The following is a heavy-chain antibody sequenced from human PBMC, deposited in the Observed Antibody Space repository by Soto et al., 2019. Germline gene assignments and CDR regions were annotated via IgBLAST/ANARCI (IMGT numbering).Heavy chain of an antibody. CDR3: ARDLSIVLMVYAISGYFDY. V-gene: IGHV3-21*01. Sequence: PGGSLRLSCAASGFTFSSYSMNWVRQAPGKGLEWVSSISSSSSYIYYADSVKGRFTISRDNAKNSLYLQMNSLRAEDTAVYYCARDLSIVLMVYAISGYFDYWGQGTLVTVSS. D-gene: IGHD2-8*01. CDR2: ISSSSSYI. CDR1: GFTFSSYS. J-gene: IGHJ4*02.